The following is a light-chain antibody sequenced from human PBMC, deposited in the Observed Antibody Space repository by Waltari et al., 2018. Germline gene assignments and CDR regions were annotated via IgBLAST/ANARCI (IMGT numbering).Light chain of an antibody. J-gene: IGKJ4*01. CDR1: ESIIRW. CDR3: QQYYTYSLT. Sequence: TCRASESIIRWLAWYQQKPGKAPKLLIYEASTLERGVPSSFSGSGSGTEFTLSVSSLQPDDFATYYCQQYYTYSLTFGGGTKIKI. CDR2: EAS. V-gene: IGKV1-5*03.